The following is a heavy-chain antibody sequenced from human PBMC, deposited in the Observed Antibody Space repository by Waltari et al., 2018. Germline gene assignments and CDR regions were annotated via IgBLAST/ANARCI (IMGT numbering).Heavy chain of an antibody. J-gene: IGHJ4*02. V-gene: IGHV4-39*01. CDR2: IDYGGNT. CDR3: ARTFAYGSGTYNH. D-gene: IGHD3-10*01. CDR1: GGSISDGSFH. Sequence: QLQLQESGPVLVKPSATLSLTCTVSGGSISDGSFHWGGIRQSPGKGVGGVGSIDYGGNTYYNPSLRSRVSISVDTSTNQFSLKLSSVTAADTAVYYCARTFAYGSGTYNHWGQGSLVTVSS.